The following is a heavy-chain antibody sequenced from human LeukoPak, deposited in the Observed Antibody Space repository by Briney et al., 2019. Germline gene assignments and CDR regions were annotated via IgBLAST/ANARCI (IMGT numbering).Heavy chain of an antibody. Sequence: PGGSLRLSCAASGFTFSSYGMNWVRQDPGRGLEWVSYISTTSSSIQYVDSVKGRFAISRGNAGNSLYLQMNSLRDEDTAVYFCARNPGWGYFDYWGQGALVTVSS. V-gene: IGHV3-48*02. CDR2: ISTTSSSI. D-gene: IGHD3-16*01. CDR1: GFTFSSYG. CDR3: ARNPGWGYFDY. J-gene: IGHJ4*02.